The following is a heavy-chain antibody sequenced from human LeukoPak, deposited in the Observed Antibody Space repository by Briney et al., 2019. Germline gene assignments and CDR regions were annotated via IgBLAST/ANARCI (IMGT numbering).Heavy chain of an antibody. CDR3: ARNLIPEQLVLNF. CDR1: GDSISTYY. CDR2: IYYRVTS. J-gene: IGHJ4*02. D-gene: IGHD6-13*01. V-gene: IGHV4-59*01. Sequence: SETLSLTCTVSGDSISTYYWSWIRQPPGKGLEWIGYIYYRVTSDYNPSLKSRVTMSVDTSKNQFSLNLKSVTPEDTAVYYCARNLIPEQLVLNFWGQGTLVTVSS.